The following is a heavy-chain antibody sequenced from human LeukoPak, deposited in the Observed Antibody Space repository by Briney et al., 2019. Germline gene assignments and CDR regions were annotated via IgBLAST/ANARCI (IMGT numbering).Heavy chain of an antibody. D-gene: IGHD5-18*01. CDR2: IRYDGSNK. Sequence: GGSLRLSCAASGFTFSSYGMHWVRQAPGKGLEWVAFIRYDGSNKYYADTVKGRFTISRDNSKNTLYLQMNSLRAEDTAVYYCAKMDTAMVTGYYYYYMDVWGKGTTVTVSS. J-gene: IGHJ6*03. V-gene: IGHV3-30*02. CDR3: AKMDTAMVTGYYYYYMDV. CDR1: GFTFSSYG.